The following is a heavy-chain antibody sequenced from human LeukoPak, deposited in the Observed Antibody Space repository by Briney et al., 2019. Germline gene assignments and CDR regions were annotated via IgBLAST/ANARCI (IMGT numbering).Heavy chain of an antibody. D-gene: IGHD2-2*01. Sequence: GGSLRLSCAASGFTFSSYGMHWVRQAPGKGLEWVAFIRYDGSNKYYADSVKGRFTISRDNSKNTLYLQMNSLRAEDTAVYYCAKEAAYCSSTSCYALGFFDYWGQGTLVTVSS. J-gene: IGHJ4*02. CDR2: IRYDGSNK. CDR3: AKEAAYCSSTSCYALGFFDY. CDR1: GFTFSSYG. V-gene: IGHV3-30*02.